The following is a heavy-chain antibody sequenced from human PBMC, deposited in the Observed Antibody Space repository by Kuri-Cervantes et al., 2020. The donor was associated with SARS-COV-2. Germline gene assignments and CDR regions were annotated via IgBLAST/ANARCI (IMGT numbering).Heavy chain of an antibody. CDR2: ISSNGGST. CDR1: GFTFSSYA. J-gene: IGHJ6*02. V-gene: IGHV3-64*04. D-gene: IGHD6-13*01. Sequence: GESLKISCAASGFTFSSYAMSWVRQAPGKGLEYVSAISSNGGSTYYADSVKGRFTISRDNAKNSLYLQMNSLRAEDTAVYYCARQYSSSWDYYGMDVWGQGTTVTVSS. CDR3: ARQYSSSWDYYGMDV.